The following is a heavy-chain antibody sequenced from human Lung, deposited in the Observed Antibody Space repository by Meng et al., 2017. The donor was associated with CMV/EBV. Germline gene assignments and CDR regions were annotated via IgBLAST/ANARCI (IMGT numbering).Heavy chain of an antibody. CDR3: ARADKVRFDY. V-gene: IGHV4-4*02. J-gene: IGHJ4*02. CDR2: IYHSWST. CDR1: VGSMSSTNW. Sequence: HGRLQVSGAGRVRPTGSSRGACACVVGSMSSTNWGSWVRQPPGKGLEWIGEIYHSWSTNYNPSLKSRVSISENKSKILYSLKLSSGTAADTAVYYCARADKVRFDYWGQGTLVTVSS.